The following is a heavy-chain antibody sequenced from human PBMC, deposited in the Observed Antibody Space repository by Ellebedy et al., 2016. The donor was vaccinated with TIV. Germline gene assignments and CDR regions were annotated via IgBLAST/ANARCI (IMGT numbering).Heavy chain of an antibody. CDR2: ISSNGGST. Sequence: PGGSLRLSCSASGFTFSSYAMHWVRQAPGKGLEYVSAISSNGGSTYYADSVKGRFTISRDNSKNTLYIQMSSLRAEDTAVYYCVKQDGRIAADIDYWGQGTLVTVSS. D-gene: IGHD6-13*01. J-gene: IGHJ4*02. CDR3: VKQDGRIAADIDY. V-gene: IGHV3-64D*06. CDR1: GFTFSSYA.